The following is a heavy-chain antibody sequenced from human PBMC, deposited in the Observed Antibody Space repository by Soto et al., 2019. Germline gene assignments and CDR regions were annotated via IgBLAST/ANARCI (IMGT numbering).Heavy chain of an antibody. V-gene: IGHV3-30*18. CDR3: AKALGELSPESYDY. Sequence: QVQLVESGGGVVQPGRSLRLSCAASGFTFSSYGMHWVRQAPGKGLEWVTFISYDGNNKYYADSVKGRFTISRDNSKNTLYLQMNSLRPEDTAVDYCAKALGELSPESYDYWGQGTLVTVSS. J-gene: IGHJ4*02. CDR2: ISYDGNNK. CDR1: GFTFSSYG. D-gene: IGHD3-16*02.